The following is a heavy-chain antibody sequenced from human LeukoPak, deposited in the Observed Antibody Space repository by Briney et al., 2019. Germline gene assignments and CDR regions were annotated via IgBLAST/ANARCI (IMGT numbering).Heavy chain of an antibody. V-gene: IGHV3-7*01. Sequence: PGGSLRLSCAASGFTFSSYWMSWVRQAPGKGLEWVANIKQDGSEKYYVDSVKGRFTISRDNAKNSLYLQMNSLRAEDTAVYYCARDDGGGSYLGSRYYYYYYMDVWGKGTTVTVSS. CDR1: GFTFSSYW. J-gene: IGHJ6*03. CDR3: ARDDGGGSYLGSRYYYYYYMDV. D-gene: IGHD1-26*01. CDR2: IKQDGSEK.